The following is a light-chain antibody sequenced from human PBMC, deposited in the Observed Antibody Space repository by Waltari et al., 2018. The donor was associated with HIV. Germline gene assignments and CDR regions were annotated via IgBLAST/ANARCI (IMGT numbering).Light chain of an antibody. CDR1: QSVSSY. V-gene: IGKV3-11*01. CDR2: DAS. CDR3: QQRSNWGYT. Sequence: EIVLTQSPATLSLSPGERATLSCRASQSVSSYLAWYQQKPGQAPRLLIYDASNRATGIPARFSGSGSGTDFTRTISSLGPEDFAVYYCQQRSNWGYTFGQGTKLEIK. J-gene: IGKJ2*01.